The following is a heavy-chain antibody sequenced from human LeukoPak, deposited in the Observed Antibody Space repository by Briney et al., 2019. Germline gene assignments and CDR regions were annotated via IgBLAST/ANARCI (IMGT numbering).Heavy chain of an antibody. D-gene: IGHD3-10*01. J-gene: IGHJ4*02. V-gene: IGHV4-39*07. CDR1: GGSISSISYY. CDR3: AAVPGSYYAVYHFGY. CDR2: MYYSGST. Sequence: ASETLSLTCTVSGGSISSISYYWGWIRQPPGKGLEWIVSMYYSGSTYNNPSLKSRVTISVDTSKNQFSLRLSSVTAADTAVYYCAAVPGSYYAVYHFGYWGQGTLVTVSS.